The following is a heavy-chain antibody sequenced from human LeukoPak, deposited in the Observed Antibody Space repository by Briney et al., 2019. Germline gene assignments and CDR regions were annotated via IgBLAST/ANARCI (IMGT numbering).Heavy chain of an antibody. Sequence: PGGSLRLSCAASGFTVSSNYMSWVRQAPGKGLEWVSIIYRDDRTFYADSVKDRFTISRDNSKKTLFLQMNSLRAEDTAVYYCARDLGSYVDSWGRGTLVTVSS. CDR2: IYRDDRT. D-gene: IGHD5-18*01. V-gene: IGHV3-66*01. J-gene: IGHJ5*01. CDR1: GFTVSSNY. CDR3: ARDLGSYVDS.